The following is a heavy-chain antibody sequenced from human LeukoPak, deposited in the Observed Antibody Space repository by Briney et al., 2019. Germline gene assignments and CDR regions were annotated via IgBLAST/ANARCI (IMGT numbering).Heavy chain of an antibody. CDR1: GYTFTSYG. V-gene: IGHV1-18*01. D-gene: IGHD6-13*01. CDR3: ARDPLGSNSGSSWCLKTVRETNWFDP. CDR2: ISAYNGNT. J-gene: IGHJ5*02. Sequence: GASVKVSCKASGYTFTSYGISWVRQAPGQGLEWMGWISAYNGNTNYAQKLQGRVTMTTDTSTSTAYMELRSLRSDDTAVYYCARDPLGSNSGSSWCLKTVRETNWFDPWGQGTLVTVSS.